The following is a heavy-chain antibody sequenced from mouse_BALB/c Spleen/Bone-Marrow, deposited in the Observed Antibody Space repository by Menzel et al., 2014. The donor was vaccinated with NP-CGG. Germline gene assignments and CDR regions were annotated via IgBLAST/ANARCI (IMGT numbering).Heavy chain of an antibody. D-gene: IGHD4-1*01. Sequence: EVKLMESGGGLVQPGGSRKLSCAASGFTFSSFGMHWVRQAPEKGLERVAYISSGSSTIFYADTVKGRFTVSRDNPKNTLFLQMTSLRSEDTAMYYCTRGGNWDDFDYWGQGTTLTVSS. CDR1: GFTFSSFG. CDR3: TRGGNWDDFDY. V-gene: IGHV5-17*02. J-gene: IGHJ2*01. CDR2: ISSGSSTI.